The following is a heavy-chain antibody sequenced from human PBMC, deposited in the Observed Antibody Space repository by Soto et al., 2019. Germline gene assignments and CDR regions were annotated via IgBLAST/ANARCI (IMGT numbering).Heavy chain of an antibody. J-gene: IGHJ4*02. CDR2: ISAYNGNT. V-gene: IGHV1-18*01. CDR1: GYTFTSYG. CDR3: ARHRILRYYDSSGYDFDY. D-gene: IGHD3-22*01. Sequence: GASVKVSCKASGYTFTSYGISWVRQAPGQGLEWMGWISAYNGNTNYAQKLQGRVTMTTDTSTSTAYMELRSLRFDDTAVYYCARHRILRYYDSSGYDFDYWGQGTLVTVSS.